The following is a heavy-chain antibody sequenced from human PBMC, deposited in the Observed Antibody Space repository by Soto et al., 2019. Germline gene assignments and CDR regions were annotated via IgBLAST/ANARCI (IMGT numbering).Heavy chain of an antibody. V-gene: IGHV4-61*01. Sequence: QVQLQESGPGLVKPSETLSLTCTVSGGSVSSGSYYWTWIRQPPGKGLGWIGCLYNSGSTNYNPALKRRATISVDTSKNQFSLRLSSVTAADTAVYYCARDNGYSYGYFDYWGQGTLVTVSS. J-gene: IGHJ4*02. D-gene: IGHD5-18*01. CDR2: LYNSGST. CDR3: ARDNGYSYGYFDY. CDR1: GGSVSSGSYY.